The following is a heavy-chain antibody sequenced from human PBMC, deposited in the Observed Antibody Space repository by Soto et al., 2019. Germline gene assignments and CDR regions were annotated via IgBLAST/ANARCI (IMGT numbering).Heavy chain of an antibody. CDR1: GGSFSGNI. D-gene: IGHD6-19*01. Sequence: SETLSLTCAVYGGSFSGNIWSWIRQPPGKGLEWIGEINHGGSTNYNPSLKSRVAISVDTSKNQFSLKLSSVTAADTAVYYCARGLITGSHYSGGWYYFDSWGQGTQVTVSS. CDR2: INHGGST. J-gene: IGHJ4*02. CDR3: ARGLITGSHYSGGWYYFDS. V-gene: IGHV4-34*01.